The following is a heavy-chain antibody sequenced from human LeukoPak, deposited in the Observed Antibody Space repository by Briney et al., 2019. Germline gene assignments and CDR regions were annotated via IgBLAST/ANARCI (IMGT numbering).Heavy chain of an antibody. CDR1: GFTFSSYA. CDR2: ISYDGSNK. D-gene: IGHD3-10*01. V-gene: IGHV3-30-3*01. CDR3: ARESRLSSDSYYYGSGSYSPYFDY. Sequence: GGSLRLSCAASGFTFSSYAMHWVRQAPGKGLEWVAVISYDGSNKYYADSVKGRFTISRDNSKNTLYLQMNSLRAEDTAVYYCARESRLSSDSYYYGSGSYSPYFDYWGQGTLVTVSS. J-gene: IGHJ4*02.